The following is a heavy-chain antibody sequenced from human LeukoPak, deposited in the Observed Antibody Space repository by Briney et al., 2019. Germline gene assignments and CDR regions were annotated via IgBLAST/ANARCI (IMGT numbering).Heavy chain of an antibody. J-gene: IGHJ6*03. Sequence: ASVKVSCKASGYTFTSYYMHWVRQAPGQGLEWMGIINPSGGSTSYAQKFQGRVTITADESTSTAYMELSSLRSEDTAVYYCARSIAAAGTVHYYYYYMDVWGKGTTVTISS. V-gene: IGHV1-46*01. CDR3: ARSIAAAGTVHYYYYYMDV. CDR1: GYTFTSYY. D-gene: IGHD6-13*01. CDR2: INPSGGST.